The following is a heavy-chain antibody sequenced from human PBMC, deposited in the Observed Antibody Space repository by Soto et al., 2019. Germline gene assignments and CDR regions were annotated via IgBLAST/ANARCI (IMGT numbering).Heavy chain of an antibody. CDR2: ISGSGGST. CDR3: AKGGYDSSDHLDY. J-gene: IGHJ4*02. V-gene: IGHV3-23*01. Sequence: EVQLLESGGCLVQPGGSLRLSCAASGFTFSSYAMSWVRQAPGKGLEWVSAISGSGGSTYYADSVKGRFTISRDNSKNTLYLQMNSLRAEDTAVYYCAKGGYDSSDHLDYWGQGTLVTVSS. D-gene: IGHD3-22*01. CDR1: GFTFSSYA.